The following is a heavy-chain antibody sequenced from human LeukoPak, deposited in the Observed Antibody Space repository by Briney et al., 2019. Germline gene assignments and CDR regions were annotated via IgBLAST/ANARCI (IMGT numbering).Heavy chain of an antibody. Sequence: GGSLRLSCAASGFTFSSYGMHWVRQALGKGLEWVAVIWYDGSNKYYADSVKGRFTISRDNSKNTLYLQMNSLRAEDTAVYYCGRIAAAGGYFDYWGQGTLVTVSS. CDR1: GFTFSSYG. D-gene: IGHD6-13*01. V-gene: IGHV3-33*01. J-gene: IGHJ4*02. CDR2: IWYDGSNK. CDR3: GRIAAAGGYFDY.